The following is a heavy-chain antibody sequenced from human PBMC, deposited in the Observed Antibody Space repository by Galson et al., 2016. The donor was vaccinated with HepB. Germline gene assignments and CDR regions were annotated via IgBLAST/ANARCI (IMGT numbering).Heavy chain of an antibody. J-gene: IGHJ4*02. CDR1: AGSISDSSFY. D-gene: IGHD2-2*01. Sequence: ETLSLTCTVSAGSISDSSFYWGWVRQPPGEGLEWIGSVYYTGSTYYNPSLKCRASISVDSSRNQFPLRLSFVTAADTSIYYCARHHMHSLFDYWGRGTLVTVSS. CDR2: VYYTGST. V-gene: IGHV4-39*01. CDR3: ARHHMHSLFDY.